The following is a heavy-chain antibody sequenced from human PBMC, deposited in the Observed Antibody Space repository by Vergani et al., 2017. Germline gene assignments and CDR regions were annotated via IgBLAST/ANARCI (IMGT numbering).Heavy chain of an antibody. CDR2: ISSSSSYI. J-gene: IGHJ6*03. Sequence: EVQLVESGGGLVKPRGSLRLSCAASGFTFSSYSMNWVRQAPGKGLEWVSSISSSSSYIYYADSVKGRFTISRDNAKNSLYLQMNSLRAEDTAVYYCARATMIVEGDYYYYYMDVWGKGTTVTVSS. V-gene: IGHV3-21*01. CDR1: GFTFSSYS. D-gene: IGHD3-22*01. CDR3: ARATMIVEGDYYYYYMDV.